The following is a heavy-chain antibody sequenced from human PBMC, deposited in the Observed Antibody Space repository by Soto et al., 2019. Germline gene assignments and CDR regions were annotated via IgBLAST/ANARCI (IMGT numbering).Heavy chain of an antibody. V-gene: IGHV1-69*02. CDR3: ALRTGNWNPLGD. J-gene: IGHJ4*02. D-gene: IGHD1-1*01. CDR1: GGTTSSYT. Sequence: QVQLVQSGAEVEKPGSSVKVSCKVSGGTTSSYTIGWVRQAPGQGLQWMGNIVPMIGKVDYAQTFQDRVTLTADKPTRTVYMELRSLRSEDTAVYFCALRTGNWNPLGDWGQGTLVTVSS. CDR2: IVPMIGKV.